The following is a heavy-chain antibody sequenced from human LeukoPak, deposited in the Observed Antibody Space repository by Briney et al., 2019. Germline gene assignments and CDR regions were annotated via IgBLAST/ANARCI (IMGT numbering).Heavy chain of an antibody. CDR2: IYYSGTT. Sequence: SETLSLTCTVSGGSISSGGYYWSWIRQHPGKGLEWIGCIYYSGTTYCHPSLTSRVAISVDTSKNQFSLKLNSVTAADTAVYYCARSGTVTTWNYWGQGTLVTVSS. V-gene: IGHV4-31*03. J-gene: IGHJ4*02. CDR1: GGSISSGGYY. D-gene: IGHD4-17*01. CDR3: ARSGTVTTWNY.